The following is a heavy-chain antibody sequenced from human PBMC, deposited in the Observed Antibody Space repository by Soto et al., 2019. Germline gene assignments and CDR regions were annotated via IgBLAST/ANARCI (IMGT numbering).Heavy chain of an antibody. Sequence: QITLKESGPTLVKPTQTLTLTCTFSGFSLSTSGVGVGWIRQPPGKALEWLALIYWDDDKRYSPSLKSRLTIPKDPSKNQVVLTMTNMDPVDTATYYCAHRVGATRMYYFDYWGQGTLVTVSS. V-gene: IGHV2-5*02. D-gene: IGHD1-26*01. J-gene: IGHJ4*02. CDR2: IYWDDDK. CDR1: GFSLSTSGVG. CDR3: AHRVGATRMYYFDY.